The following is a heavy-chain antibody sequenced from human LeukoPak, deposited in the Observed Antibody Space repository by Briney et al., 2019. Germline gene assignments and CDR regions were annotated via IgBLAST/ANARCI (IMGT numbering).Heavy chain of an antibody. Sequence: SETLSLTCTVSGGSISSRSYYWGWIRQPPGKGLEWIGIIYYGGSTYYNPSLKSRVTISVDTSKNQFSLKLNSVTAADTAVYYCARAPATAIPPDLHFDYWGQGTLVTVSS. CDR3: ARAPATAIPPDLHFDY. D-gene: IGHD2-2*02. V-gene: IGHV4-39*07. CDR1: GGSISSRSYY. CDR2: IYYGGST. J-gene: IGHJ4*02.